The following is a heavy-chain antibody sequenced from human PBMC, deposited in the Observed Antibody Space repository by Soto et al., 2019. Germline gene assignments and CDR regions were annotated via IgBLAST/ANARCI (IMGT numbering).Heavy chain of an antibody. Sequence: EVQLVESGGGLVKPGGSLRLSCAASGFTFSSYSMNWVRQAPGKGLEWVSSISSSSSYIYYADSVKGRFTISRDNAKNSLYLQMNSLRAEDTAVYYCARGGAYYYYEAWDFDLWGRGTLVTVSS. CDR1: GFTFSSYS. CDR2: ISSSSSYI. V-gene: IGHV3-21*01. CDR3: ARGGAYYYYEAWDFDL. J-gene: IGHJ2*01. D-gene: IGHD3-22*01.